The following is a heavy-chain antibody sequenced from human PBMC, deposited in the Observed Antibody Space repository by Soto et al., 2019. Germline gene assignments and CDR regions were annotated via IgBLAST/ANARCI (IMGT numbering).Heavy chain of an antibody. CDR2: VSWNSGSV. V-gene: IGHV3-9*01. J-gene: IGHJ4*02. Sequence: EVQLVESGGGWVQPGGSLRLSCAASGFSLDDYAMHWVRQVPGKGLEWVSSVSWNSGSVGYAASVQGRFTISRDNARNSLFLQMNSLRPEDTALYYCAKDRKSVTNNFDFWGQGTLVTVSS. CDR1: GFSLDDYA. D-gene: IGHD1-1*01. CDR3: AKDRKSVTNNFDF.